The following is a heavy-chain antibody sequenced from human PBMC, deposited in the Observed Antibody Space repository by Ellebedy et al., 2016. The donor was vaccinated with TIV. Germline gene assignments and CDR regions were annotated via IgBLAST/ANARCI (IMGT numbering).Heavy chain of an antibody. CDR1: GFTFSSYW. Sequence: GESLKISXAASGFTFSSYWMSWVRQAPGKGLEWVANIKQDGSEKYYVDSVKGRFTISRDNAKNSLYLQMNSLRAEDTAVYYCARDLSRDGYNYGWVDYWGQGTLVTVSS. CDR3: ARDLSRDGYNYGWVDY. CDR2: IKQDGSEK. J-gene: IGHJ4*02. V-gene: IGHV3-7*04. D-gene: IGHD5-24*01.